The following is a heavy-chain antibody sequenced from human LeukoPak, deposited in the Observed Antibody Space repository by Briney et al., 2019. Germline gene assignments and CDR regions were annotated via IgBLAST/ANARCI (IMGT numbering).Heavy chain of an antibody. V-gene: IGHV3-21*01. CDR3: ARDRVSMVRGVTALDY. CDR1: GFTFSSFG. J-gene: IGHJ4*02. D-gene: IGHD3-10*01. Sequence: GRSLRLSCAASGFTFSSFGMNWVRQAPGKGLEWVSSISMSSSYIYYADSVKGRFTISRDNAKNSLYLQMNSLRAEDTAVYYCARDRVSMVRGVTALDYWGQGTLVTVSS. CDR2: ISMSSSYI.